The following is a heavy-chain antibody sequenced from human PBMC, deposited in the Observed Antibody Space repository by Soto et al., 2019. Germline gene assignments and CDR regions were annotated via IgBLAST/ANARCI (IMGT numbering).Heavy chain of an antibody. CDR3: AARGAAGTFDY. CDR2: IYHSGST. V-gene: IGHV4-4*02. J-gene: IGHJ4*02. CDR1: GGSISSSNW. D-gene: IGHD6-13*01. Sequence: QVQLQESGPGLVKPSGTLSLTCAVSGGSISSSNWWSWVRQPPGKGLEWIGEIYHSGSTNYNPSLRSRVTISVDKSTNQFALKLRSVTAADTAVYYCAARGAAGTFDYGGQGTLVTVSS.